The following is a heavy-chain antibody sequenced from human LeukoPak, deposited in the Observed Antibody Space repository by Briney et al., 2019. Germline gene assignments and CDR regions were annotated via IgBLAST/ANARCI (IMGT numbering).Heavy chain of an antibody. CDR3: ARDAVVMGVLDP. CDR2: IYHSGTT. Sequence: SETLSLTCTVSGDSLSSGVYYWRWLRQPPGKGLEWIGYIYHSGTTYYNPSLQSRVTISVDRSRNQFSLRLNSVTAADTAVYYCARDAVVMGVLDPWGQGTLVTVSS. CDR1: GDSLSSGVYY. D-gene: IGHD4-23*01. V-gene: IGHV4-30-2*01. J-gene: IGHJ5*02.